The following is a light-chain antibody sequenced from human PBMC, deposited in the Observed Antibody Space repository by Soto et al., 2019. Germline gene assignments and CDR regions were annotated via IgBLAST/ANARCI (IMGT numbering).Light chain of an antibody. CDR3: QQRSNWPLFT. V-gene: IGKV3-11*01. CDR1: QGISTY. Sequence: EIVLTQSPATLSLSPGERGTLSCRASQGISTYLAWYQQKPGQPPRLLIYDASNRATGIPARFSGSGSGTDFTLTISSLEPEDFAVYYCQQRSNWPLFTFGPGTKVDI. J-gene: IGKJ3*01. CDR2: DAS.